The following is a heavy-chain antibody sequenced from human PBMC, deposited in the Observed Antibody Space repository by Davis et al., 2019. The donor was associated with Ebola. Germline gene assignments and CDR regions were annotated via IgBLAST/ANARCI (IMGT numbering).Heavy chain of an antibody. CDR1: GFTFSSYS. Sequence: GGSLRLSCAASGFTFSSYSMNWVRQAPGKGLEWVSYISSSSSTIYYADSVKGRFTISRDNAKNSLYLQMNSLRDEDTAVYYCTKVLSSYLDFYYGMGVWGKGTTVTVSS. CDR3: TKVLSSYLDFYYGMGV. CDR2: ISSSSSTI. D-gene: IGHD2/OR15-2a*01. V-gene: IGHV3-48*02. J-gene: IGHJ6*04.